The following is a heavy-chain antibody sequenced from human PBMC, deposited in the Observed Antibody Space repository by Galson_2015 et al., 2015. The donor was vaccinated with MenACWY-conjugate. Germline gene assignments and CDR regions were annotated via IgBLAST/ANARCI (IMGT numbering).Heavy chain of an antibody. D-gene: IGHD5-24*01. V-gene: IGHV5-51*01. CDR3: ARRASDGYGPGDY. CDR2: IYPGESDT. CDR1: GYSFSNYW. Sequence: QSGAEVKQPGESLTISCKGSGYSFSNYWIGWVRLMPGKGLEWMGIIYPGESDTKYSPSFQGHVTISADQSTNTAYLQWSSLRASDAAMYYCARRASDGYGPGDYWGQGTQVTVSS. J-gene: IGHJ4*02.